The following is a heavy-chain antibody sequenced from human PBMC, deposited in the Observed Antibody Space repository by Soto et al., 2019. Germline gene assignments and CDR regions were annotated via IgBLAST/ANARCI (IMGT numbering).Heavy chain of an antibody. CDR3: ARERVGCSGGSCYWDAFDI. Sequence: GASVKVSCKASGYTFTGYHMHWVRQAPGQGLEWMGWINPNSGGTNYAQKFQGWVTMTRDTSISTAYMELSRLRSDDTAVYYCARERVGCSGGSCYWDAFDIWGQGAMVTVSS. V-gene: IGHV1-2*04. CDR1: GYTFTGYH. CDR2: INPNSGGT. D-gene: IGHD2-15*01. J-gene: IGHJ3*02.